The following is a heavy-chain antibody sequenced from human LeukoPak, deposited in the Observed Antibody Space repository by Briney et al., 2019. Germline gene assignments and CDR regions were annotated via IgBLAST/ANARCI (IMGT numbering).Heavy chain of an antibody. Sequence: PGGSLRLSCAASGFTFSNYWMSWVRQAPGKGLEWVANINQHGSVKYYVGSVKGRFTISRDNAKNSLYLQMNSLRDEDTALYFCARGEALYWGQGALVTVSS. CDR1: GFTFSNYW. V-gene: IGHV3-7*01. J-gene: IGHJ4*02. CDR2: INQHGSVK. CDR3: ARGEALY.